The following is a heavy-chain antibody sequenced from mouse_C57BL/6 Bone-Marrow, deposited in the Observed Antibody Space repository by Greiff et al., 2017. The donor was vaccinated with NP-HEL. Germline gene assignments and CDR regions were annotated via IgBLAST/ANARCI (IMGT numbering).Heavy chain of an antibody. Sequence: EVKLMESGGGLVQPGGSMKLSCVASGFTFSNYWMNWVRQSPEKGLEWVAQIRLKSDNYATHYAESVKGRFTISRDDSKSSVYLQMNNLRAEDTGIYYCTGPLLLRYGWYFDVWGTGTTVTVSS. V-gene: IGHV6-3*01. J-gene: IGHJ1*03. CDR1: GFTFSNYW. CDR3: TGPLLLRYGWYFDV. D-gene: IGHD1-1*01. CDR2: IRLKSDNYAT.